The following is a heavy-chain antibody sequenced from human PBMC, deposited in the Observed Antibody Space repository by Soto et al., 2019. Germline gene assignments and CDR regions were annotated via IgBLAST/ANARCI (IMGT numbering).Heavy chain of an antibody. D-gene: IGHD2-21*02. CDR1: GFNFTSYW. CDR3: VRGAPNAVEHCGGDCFRRYDS. CDR2: TTEGGSEK. Sequence: LGGPLRLSCVVSGFNFTSYWMSRVRQTPGKGLQWVANTTEGGSEKYYVGSVKGRFTISRDNTENSLFLDLITLTAEDTPVYYCVRGAPNAVEHCGGDCFRRYDSWGQGTLVPVSP. J-gene: IGHJ4*02. V-gene: IGHV3-7*01.